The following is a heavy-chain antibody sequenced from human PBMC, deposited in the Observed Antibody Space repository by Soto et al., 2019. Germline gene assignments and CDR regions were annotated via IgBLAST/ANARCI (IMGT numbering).Heavy chain of an antibody. CDR1: GFSLSSIGVG. D-gene: IGHD2-2*01. CDR3: AHTIVVVPTSHAAFDL. CDR2: LYWDDDK. J-gene: IGHJ3*01. V-gene: IGHV2-5*02. Sequence: QITLKESGPTLVKPTQTLTLTCTSSGFSLSSIGVGVGWIRQPPGKALEWLGILYWDDDKHYSPSLKSRISIAKDPPHIQVVFTLTNMDPVETATYYCAHTIVVVPTSHAAFDLWAQGTMFTVSS.